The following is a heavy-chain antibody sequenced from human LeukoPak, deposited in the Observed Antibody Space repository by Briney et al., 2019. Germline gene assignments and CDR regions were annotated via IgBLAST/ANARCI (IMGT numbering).Heavy chain of an antibody. CDR2: IYTSGST. Sequence: SETLSLTCSVSGDSIRSGTYYWSWIRQPAGKGLEWIGRIYTSGSTSYNPSLKSRVTISVDTSKNQFSLKLTSLTAADTAAYYCARGGGATRIDYWGQGTLVTVSS. V-gene: IGHV4-61*02. D-gene: IGHD5-12*01. CDR3: ARGGGATRIDY. CDR1: GDSIRSGTYY. J-gene: IGHJ4*02.